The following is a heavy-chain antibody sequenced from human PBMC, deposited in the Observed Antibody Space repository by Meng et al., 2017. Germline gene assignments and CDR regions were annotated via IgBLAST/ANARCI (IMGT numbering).Heavy chain of an antibody. D-gene: IGHD3-10*02. J-gene: IGHJ4*02. V-gene: IGHV4-31*03. CDR1: GGSISSGGYY. Sequence: SETLSLTCTVSGGSISSGGYYWSRIRQHPGKGLEWIGYIYYSGSTYYNPSLKSRVTISVDTSKNQFSLKLSSVTAADTAVYYCARYYVARVDYWGQGTLVTVSS. CDR3: ARYYVARVDY. CDR2: IYYSGST.